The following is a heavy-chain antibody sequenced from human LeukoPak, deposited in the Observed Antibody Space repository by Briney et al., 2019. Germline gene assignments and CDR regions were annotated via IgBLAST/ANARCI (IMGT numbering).Heavy chain of an antibody. CDR3: ARLQKSPNIAAAGELWYYGMDV. CDR1: GGSISSYY. V-gene: IGHV4-59*08. Sequence: PSETLSLTCTVSGGSISSYYWSWIRQPPGKGLEWIGYIYYSGSTNYNPSLKSRVTISVDTSKNQFSLKLSPVTAADTAVYYCARLQKSPNIAAAGELWYYGMDVWGQGTTVTVSS. CDR2: IYYSGST. D-gene: IGHD6-13*01. J-gene: IGHJ6*02.